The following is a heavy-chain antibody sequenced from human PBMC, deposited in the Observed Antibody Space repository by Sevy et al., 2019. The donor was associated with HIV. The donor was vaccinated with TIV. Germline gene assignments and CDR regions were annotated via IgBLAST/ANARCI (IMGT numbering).Heavy chain of an antibody. CDR3: ARANSSGWPQYYFDY. V-gene: IGHV1-69*06. Sequence: ASVKVSCKASGGTFSSNAISWVRQAPGQGLEWMGGIIPIFGTANYAQKFQGRVTITADKSTSTAYMELSSLRSEDTAVYYCARANSSGWPQYYFDYWGQGTLVTVSS. CDR2: IIPIFGTA. J-gene: IGHJ4*02. CDR1: GGTFSSNA. D-gene: IGHD6-19*01.